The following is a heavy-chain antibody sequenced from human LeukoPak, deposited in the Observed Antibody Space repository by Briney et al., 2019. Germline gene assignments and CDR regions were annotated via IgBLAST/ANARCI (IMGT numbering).Heavy chain of an antibody. CDR1: GGSISSSSFY. CDR3: ARQIAVVEPTDPNWFDS. CDR2: IFYSGNT. V-gene: IGHV4-39*07. D-gene: IGHD2-21*01. Sequence: SETLSLTCTVSGGSISSSSFYWGWIRQPPGKGLEWIGSIFYSGNTYYTPSLQSRVTMSLATSKSQFSLSLTSVTAADTAVYYCARQIAVVEPTDPNWFDSWGQGTLVTVSS. J-gene: IGHJ5*01.